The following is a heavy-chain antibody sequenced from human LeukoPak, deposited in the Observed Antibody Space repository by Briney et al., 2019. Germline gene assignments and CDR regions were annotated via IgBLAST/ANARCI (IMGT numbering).Heavy chain of an antibody. D-gene: IGHD6-13*01. Sequence: GRSLRLSCATSGFTFSSYSMNWVRQAPGKGLEWVSFISSSSSYIYYADSVKGRFTISRDNAKNSLYLQMNSLRAEDTAVYYCARDNVAAAGTFDYWGQGTLVTVSS. CDR2: ISSSSSYI. V-gene: IGHV3-21*01. J-gene: IGHJ4*02. CDR3: ARDNVAAAGTFDY. CDR1: GFTFSSYS.